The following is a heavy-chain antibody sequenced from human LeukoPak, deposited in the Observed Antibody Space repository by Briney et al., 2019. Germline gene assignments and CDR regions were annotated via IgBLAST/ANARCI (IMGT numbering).Heavy chain of an antibody. V-gene: IGHV3-23*01. CDR1: GFTFSSDA. D-gene: IGHD3-22*01. J-gene: IGHJ4*02. CDR3: ATEVTYYYDSSGSPSFDY. CDR2: SSGSGGST. Sequence: GGSLRLSCAASGFTFSSDAMSWVRQAPGKVREWVSASSGSGGSTYFADSVKGRFTISRDNSKNTLYLQMNSLRAEDTAVYYCATEVTYYYDSSGSPSFDYWGQGTLVTVSS.